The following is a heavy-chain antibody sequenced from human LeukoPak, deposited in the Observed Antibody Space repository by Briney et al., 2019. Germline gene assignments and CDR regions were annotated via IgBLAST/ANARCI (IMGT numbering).Heavy chain of an antibody. V-gene: IGHV3-9*01. Sequence: GGSLRLSCAASGVTFDDYAMHWVRQAPGMGLEWVSGSSWNSGSIGYADSVKGRFTISRDNSKNTLYLQMNSLRAEDTAVYYCAKDRGYYDSSGYITFDYWGQGTLVTVSS. CDR1: GVTFDDYA. CDR2: SSWNSGSI. J-gene: IGHJ4*02. CDR3: AKDRGYYDSSGYITFDY. D-gene: IGHD3-22*01.